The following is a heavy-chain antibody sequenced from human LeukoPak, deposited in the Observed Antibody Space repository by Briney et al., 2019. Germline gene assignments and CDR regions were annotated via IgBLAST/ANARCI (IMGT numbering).Heavy chain of an antibody. CDR1: GGSISSSNW. CDR2: IYHSGST. Sequence: PSETLSLTCAVSGGSISSSNWWSGVRPPPGKGVEGIGEIYHSGSTNYNPSLKSRVTISVDKSKNKFSLKLSSVTAADTAVYYCAATKTQIVYYYGMDVWGKGTTVTVSS. J-gene: IGHJ6*04. V-gene: IGHV4-4*02. CDR3: AATKTQIVYYYGMDV. D-gene: IGHD2-15*01.